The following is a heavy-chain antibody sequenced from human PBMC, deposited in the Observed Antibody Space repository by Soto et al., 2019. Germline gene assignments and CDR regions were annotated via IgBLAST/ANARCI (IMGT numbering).Heavy chain of an antibody. J-gene: IGHJ4*02. D-gene: IGHD6-19*01. V-gene: IGHV3-23*01. Sequence: EVQLLESGGGLVQPGGSLSLSCAASGFTFRNYAMTWVRQAPGKGLEGVSTITASGVTTYYADSVKGRFTISRKNAKNTVYRQMPNLRADYTALYYCVKESIASTVADFFDYWGQRTLVTVAS. CDR1: GFTFRNYA. CDR2: ITASGVTT. CDR3: VKESIASTVADFFDY.